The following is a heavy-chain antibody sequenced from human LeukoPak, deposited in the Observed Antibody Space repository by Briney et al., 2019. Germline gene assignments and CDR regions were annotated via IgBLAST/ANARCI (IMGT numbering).Heavy chain of an antibody. D-gene: IGHD1-26*01. CDR2: IKQDGNEK. V-gene: IGHV3-7*01. Sequence: GGSLRLSCAASGFTFSGYWLSWVRQTPEKGLEWVANIKQDGNEKYYVDSVKGRFTISRDNAKNSLYLHMNSLRADDTAVYYCARDKIVGHTTLDYWGQGTLVTVSS. CDR3: ARDKIVGHTTLDY. J-gene: IGHJ4*02. CDR1: GFTFSGYW.